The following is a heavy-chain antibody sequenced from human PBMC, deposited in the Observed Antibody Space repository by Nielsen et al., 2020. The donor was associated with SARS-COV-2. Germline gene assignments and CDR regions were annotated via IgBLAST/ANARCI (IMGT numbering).Heavy chain of an antibody. CDR2: ISGSGGST. D-gene: IGHD6-6*01. J-gene: IGHJ3*02. CDR1: GFTFSSYA. Sequence: GESLKISCAASGFTFSSYAMSWVRQAPGKGLEWVSAISGSGGSTYYADSVKGRFTISRDNSKNTLYLQMNSLRAEDTAVYYCASEYSSSSPPPDAFDIWGQGTMVTVS. CDR3: ASEYSSSSPPPDAFDI. V-gene: IGHV3-23*01.